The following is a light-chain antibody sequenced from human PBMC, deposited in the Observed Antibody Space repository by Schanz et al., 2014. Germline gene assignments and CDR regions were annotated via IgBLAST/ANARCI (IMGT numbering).Light chain of an antibody. CDR3: CSYAGSYTWV. J-gene: IGLJ3*02. CDR1: SYNIGSNT. CDR2: SNN. Sequence: QSVLTQPPSASGTPGQRVTISCSGSSYNIGSNTVNWYQLLPGTAPKLLIYSNNQRPSGVPDRFSGSKSGTSSSLAISGLRSEDEADYYCCSYAGSYTWVFGGGTKLTVL. V-gene: IGLV1-44*01.